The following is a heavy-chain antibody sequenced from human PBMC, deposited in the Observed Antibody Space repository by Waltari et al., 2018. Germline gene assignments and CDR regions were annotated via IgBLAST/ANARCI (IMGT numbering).Heavy chain of an antibody. D-gene: IGHD2-2*01. V-gene: IGHV1-18*01. CDR3: ARAVSTHFDY. CDR1: GYTFTSYG. Sequence: QVQLVQSGAEVKKPGASVKVSCKASGYTFTSYGISWVRQAPGQGLEWMGWSSAYSGNTNYEQKFKGRVTMITDTSTSTAYMELGSRRSDDTAVYYCARAVSTHFDYWGQGTLVTVSS. CDR2: SSAYSGNT. J-gene: IGHJ4*02.